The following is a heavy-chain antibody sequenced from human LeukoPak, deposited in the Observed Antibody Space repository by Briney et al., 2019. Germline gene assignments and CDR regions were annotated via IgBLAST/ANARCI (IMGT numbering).Heavy chain of an antibody. V-gene: IGHV4-59*11. CDR3: ARLHCSSSSCLFPVFGYTNWFDP. J-gene: IGHJ5*02. CDR2: IHSSRGT. D-gene: IGHD2-2*01. Sequence: SETLSLTCGVSDDSISGHFWTWIRQPPGKAREGVGYIHSSRGTKYNPSLERRVCLSLDASKNHFSLRLNSVTAADTAVYYCARLHCSSSSCLFPVFGYTNWFDPWGQGTLVTVSS. CDR1: DDSISGHF.